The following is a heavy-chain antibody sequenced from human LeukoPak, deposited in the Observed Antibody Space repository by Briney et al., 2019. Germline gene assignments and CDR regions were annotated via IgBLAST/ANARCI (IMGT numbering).Heavy chain of an antibody. D-gene: IGHD3-16*01. V-gene: IGHV1-18*01. CDR1: D. J-gene: IGHJ5*01. Sequence: DISWARQAPGQGLGWMGWIRAYNGDTKYAEKFQGRVTMTTDTSTSTVYMELRGLKSDDTAVYYCARWNLGELLVVNWFDSWGQGTQVIVSS. CDR3: ARWNLGELLVVNWFDS. CDR2: IRAYNGDT.